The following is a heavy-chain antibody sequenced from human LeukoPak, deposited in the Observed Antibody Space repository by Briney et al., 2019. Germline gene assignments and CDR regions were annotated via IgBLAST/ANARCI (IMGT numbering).Heavy chain of an antibody. D-gene: IGHD3-16*01. CDR1: GYTFTGYY. CDR2: INPNSGGT. Sequence: ASVKVSCKASGYTFTGYYMHWVRQAPGQGLDWVGWINPNSGGTNYSQKFQGRVTMTRDTSISTAYMELSRLRSDDTAVYYCARGSHWGDAFDIWGQGTMVTVSS. J-gene: IGHJ3*02. CDR3: ARGSHWGDAFDI. V-gene: IGHV1-2*02.